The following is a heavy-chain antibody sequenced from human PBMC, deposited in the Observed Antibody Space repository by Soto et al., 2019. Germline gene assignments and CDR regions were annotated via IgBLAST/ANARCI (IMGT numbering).Heavy chain of an antibody. J-gene: IGHJ5*02. CDR1: GYTFSTYG. D-gene: IGHD1-1*01. CDR2: IGADNGDT. CDR3: ARDWKGAEGFDP. Sequence: QVQLVQSGAEVKKPGASVKVSCKASGYTFSTYGFSWVRQAPGQGLEWMGWIGADNGDTNYAQNFQGRVTMTTDTPTTTTYMELRRLTSADTAVYFCARDWKGAEGFDPWGQGTLVTVSS. V-gene: IGHV1-18*01.